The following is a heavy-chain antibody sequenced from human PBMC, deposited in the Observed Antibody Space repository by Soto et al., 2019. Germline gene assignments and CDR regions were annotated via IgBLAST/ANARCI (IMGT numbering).Heavy chain of an antibody. V-gene: IGHV3-23*01. CDR3: AKIAMGWFGQ. D-gene: IGHD2-21*01. CDR2: ISGSGGHT. J-gene: IGHJ5*02. CDR1: GFSFFSYA. Sequence: GWSLRLSGTPSGFSFFSYAMIWVRQAPGKGLEWVSTISGSGGHTYYADSVKGRFVVSRDNDKNTVYLGMSSLTGEDTGVYGCAKIAMGWFGQWGQGTQFAVSS.